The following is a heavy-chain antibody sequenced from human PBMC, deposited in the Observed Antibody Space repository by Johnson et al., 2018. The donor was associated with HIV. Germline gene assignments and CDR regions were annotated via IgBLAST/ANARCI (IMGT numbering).Heavy chain of an antibody. CDR3: AKDHIVVVTAKDAFDI. Sequence: VQLVESGGGLVQPGGSLRLSCAASGFTFSSYDMHWVRQATGKGLEWVSAIGTAGDTYYPGSVKGRFTISRENAKNSLYLQMNSLRAEDTAVYYCAKDHIVVVTAKDAFDIWGQGTMVTVSS. V-gene: IGHV3-13*01. J-gene: IGHJ3*02. CDR2: IGTAGDT. CDR1: GFTFSSYD. D-gene: IGHD2-21*02.